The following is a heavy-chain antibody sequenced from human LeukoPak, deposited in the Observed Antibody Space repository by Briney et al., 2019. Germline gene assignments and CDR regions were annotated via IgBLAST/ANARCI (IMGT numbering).Heavy chain of an antibody. CDR2: IYYSGST. V-gene: IGHV4-59*01. J-gene: IGHJ6*03. Sequence: SETLSLTCTVSGGSISNYYWSWIRQPPGKGLEWIGYIYYSGSTNYNPSLKSRVTISVDTSKNQFSLKLSSVTAADTAVYYCGYSSSWKYYYYYMDVWGKGTTVTVSS. CDR3: GYSSSWKYYYYYMDV. D-gene: IGHD6-13*01. CDR1: GGSISNYY.